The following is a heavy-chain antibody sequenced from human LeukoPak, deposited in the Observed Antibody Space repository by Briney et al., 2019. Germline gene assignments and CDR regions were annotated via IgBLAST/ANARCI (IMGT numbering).Heavy chain of an antibody. D-gene: IGHD6-19*01. CDR1: GFTFSNAW. J-gene: IGHJ4*02. Sequence: PGESLRLSCAASGFTFSNAWMSWVRQAPGKGLEWVGRIKSKTDGGTTDYAAPVKGRFTISRDDSKNTLYLQMNSLKTEDTAVYYCTTRGGDTGYSSGWYVRPFDYWGQGTLVTVSS. CDR2: IKSKTDGGTT. CDR3: TTRGGDTGYSSGWYVRPFDY. V-gene: IGHV3-15*01.